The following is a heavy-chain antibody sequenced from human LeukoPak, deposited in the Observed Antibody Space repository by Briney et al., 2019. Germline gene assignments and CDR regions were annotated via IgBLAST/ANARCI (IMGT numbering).Heavy chain of an antibody. V-gene: IGHV4-34*01. CDR1: GGSFSGYY. D-gene: IGHD2-2*01. CDR2: INHSGST. CDR3: AGARAHIVVVPARRWFDP. Sequence: SETLSLTCAVYGGSFSGYYWRWIRQPPGKGLEWIGEINHSGSTNYNPSLKSRVTISVDTSKNQFSLKLSSVTAADTAVYYCAGARAHIVVVPARRWFDPWGEGTLVTVSS. J-gene: IGHJ5*02.